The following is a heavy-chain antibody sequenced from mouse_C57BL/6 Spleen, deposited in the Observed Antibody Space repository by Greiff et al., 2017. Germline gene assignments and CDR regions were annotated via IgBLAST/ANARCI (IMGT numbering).Heavy chain of an antibody. CDR1: GYAFSSSW. D-gene: IGHD1-1*01. CDR3: ASGDYASDYFDY. CDR2: IYPGDGDT. Sequence: VQLQQSGPELVKPGASVKISCKASGYAFSSSWMNWVKQRPGKGLEWIGRIYPGDGDTNYNGKFKGKATLTADKSSSTAYMQLSSLTSEDSAVYFCASGDYASDYFDYWGQGTTRTVSS. J-gene: IGHJ2*01. V-gene: IGHV1-82*01.